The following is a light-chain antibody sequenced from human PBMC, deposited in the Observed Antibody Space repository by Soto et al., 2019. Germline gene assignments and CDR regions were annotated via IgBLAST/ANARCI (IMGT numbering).Light chain of an antibody. CDR2: GAS. Sequence: EIVTTQSPASMSVFPGERATLSCRASQSVSSNLAWYQQQPGQAPRLLIYGASTRATGIPARFSGSGSGTEFTLTISSLKSEALAVYSCQQYNNWPRWTFGQGTKVDI. CDR1: QSVSSN. CDR3: QQYNNWPRWT. V-gene: IGKV3-15*01. J-gene: IGKJ1*01.